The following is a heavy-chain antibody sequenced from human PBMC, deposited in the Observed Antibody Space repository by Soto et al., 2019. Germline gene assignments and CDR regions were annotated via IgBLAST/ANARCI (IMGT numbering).Heavy chain of an antibody. Sequence: GGSLRLSCLASGFTFSSYAMHWVRQPPGKGLEWVAVISNAGSNKYHADSVQGRFTISRDNSKNTLYLEVNSLRAEDTAMYYCARDSIERYDILPGYNFDYCGHGTLVTVSS. V-gene: IGHV3-30-3*01. CDR1: GFTFSSYA. CDR2: ISNAGSNK. CDR3: ARDSIERYDILPGYNFDY. J-gene: IGHJ4*01. D-gene: IGHD3-9*01.